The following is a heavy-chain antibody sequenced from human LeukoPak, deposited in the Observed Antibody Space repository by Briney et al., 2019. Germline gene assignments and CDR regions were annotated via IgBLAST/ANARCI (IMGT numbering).Heavy chain of an antibody. CDR2: IWYDGSNK. CDR1: GFTFSSYG. D-gene: IGHD2-21*02. V-gene: IGHV3-33*01. J-gene: IGHJ4*02. Sequence: GGSLRLSCAASGFTFSSYGMHWVRQAPGKGLEWVAVIWYDGSNKYYADSVKGRFTISRDNSKNTLYLQMNSLRAEDTAVYYCARDLNIVVATAIAYWGQGTLVTVSS. CDR3: ARDLNIVVATAIAY.